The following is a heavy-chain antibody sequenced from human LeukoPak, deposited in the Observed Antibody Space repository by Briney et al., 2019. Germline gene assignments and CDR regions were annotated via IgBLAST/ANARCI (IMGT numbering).Heavy chain of an antibody. Sequence: SETLSLTCTVYGGSVSSDRYYWSWIRQPAGRGLEWIGRIYTSGSTNYNPSLKSRVTLSVETSKNQFSLKLSSVTAADTAVYYCARDLVAFDYWGQGALVIVSS. V-gene: IGHV4-61*02. CDR2: IYTSGST. D-gene: IGHD2-15*01. CDR1: GGSVSSDRYY. J-gene: IGHJ4*02. CDR3: ARDLVAFDY.